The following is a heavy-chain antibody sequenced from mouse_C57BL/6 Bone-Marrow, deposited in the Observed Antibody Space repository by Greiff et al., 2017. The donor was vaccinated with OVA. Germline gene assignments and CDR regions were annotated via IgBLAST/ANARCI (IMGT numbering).Heavy chain of an antibody. CDR3: ARDDYDAAY. D-gene: IGHD2-4*01. J-gene: IGHJ3*01. Sequence: QVQLQQSGAELVKPGASVKLSCKASGYTFTSYWMQWVKQRPGQGLEWIGEIDPSDSYTNYNQKFKGKATLTVDTSSSTAYMQLSSLTSEDSAVYYCARDDYDAAYWGQGTLVTVSA. V-gene: IGHV1-50*01. CDR1: GYTFTSYW. CDR2: IDPSDSYT.